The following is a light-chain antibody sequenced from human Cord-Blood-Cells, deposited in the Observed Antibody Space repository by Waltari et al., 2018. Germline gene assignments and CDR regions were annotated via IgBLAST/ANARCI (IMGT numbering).Light chain of an antibody. CDR1: QSVSSSY. V-gene: IGKV3-20*01. CDR2: SAS. CDR3: QQYGSSPKT. Sequence: IVLTPSPGTLSLSPGERATLSCRASQSVSSSYLAWYQQKTVQAPRLLLYSASSRVTGIPDRFSGSGSGTDFTLTISRLEPEDFALYYCQQYGSSPKTFGQGTKVQIK. J-gene: IGKJ1*01.